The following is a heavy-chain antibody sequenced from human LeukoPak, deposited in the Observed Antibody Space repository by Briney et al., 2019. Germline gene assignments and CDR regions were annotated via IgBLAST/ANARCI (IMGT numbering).Heavy chain of an antibody. J-gene: IGHJ4*02. CDR1: GFTFSGFS. CDR3: AKTMGAIDHDY. V-gene: IGHV3-23*01. D-gene: IGHD1-26*01. Sequence: GGSLRFSCAASGFTFSGFSMTWVRQAPGKGLEWVSTVTTSGSITYYADSVKGRFTNSRDISKNTLYLQMNSLGAEDTAVYYCAKTMGAIDHDYWGQGTLVTVSS. CDR2: VTTSGSIT.